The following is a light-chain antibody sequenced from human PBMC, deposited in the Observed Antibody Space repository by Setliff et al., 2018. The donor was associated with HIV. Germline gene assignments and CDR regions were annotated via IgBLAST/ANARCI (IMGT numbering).Light chain of an antibody. CDR1: SSNIGAPYD. J-gene: IGLJ3*02. V-gene: IGLV1-40*01. CDR2: GNN. Sequence: QSVLAQPPSVSGAPGQRVTVSCTGDSSNIGAPYDVHWYQHLPGTAPKLLIYGNNNRPSGVPDRFSGSKSGTSASLAISGLQAEDEADYYCQSYGSSLSAWVFGGGTKVTVL. CDR3: QSYGSSLSAWV.